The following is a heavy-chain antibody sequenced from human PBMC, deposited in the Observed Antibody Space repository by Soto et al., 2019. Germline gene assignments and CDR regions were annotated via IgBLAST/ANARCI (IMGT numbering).Heavy chain of an antibody. D-gene: IGHD3-22*01. J-gene: IGHJ4*02. V-gene: IGHV3-21*01. Sequence: GGSLRLSCAASGFTFSIYSMNWVRHAPGKGLEWVSSISSSSSYIYYADSVKGRFTISRDNAKNSLYLQMNSLRAEDTAVYYCARDSLRYYDSSGYSSWYYFDYWGQGTLVTVSS. CDR2: ISSSSSYI. CDR3: ARDSLRYYDSSGYSSWYYFDY. CDR1: GFTFSIYS.